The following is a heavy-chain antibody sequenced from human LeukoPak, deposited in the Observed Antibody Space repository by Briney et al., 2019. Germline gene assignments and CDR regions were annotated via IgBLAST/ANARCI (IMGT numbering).Heavy chain of an antibody. J-gene: IGHJ4*02. V-gene: IGHV3-30*18. Sequence: GGSLRLSCAASGFTFSSYGMHWVRQAPGKGLEWVAVISYDGSNKYYADSVKGRFTISRDNSKNTLYLQMNSLRAEDTAVYYCAKLPSTVTTYNYWGQGTLVTVSS. CDR1: GFTFSSYG. CDR2: ISYDGSNK. CDR3: AKLPSTVTTYNY. D-gene: IGHD4-17*01.